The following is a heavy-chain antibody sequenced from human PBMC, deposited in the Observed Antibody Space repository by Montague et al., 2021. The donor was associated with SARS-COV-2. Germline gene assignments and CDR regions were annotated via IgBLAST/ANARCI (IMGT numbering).Heavy chain of an antibody. Sequence: SETLSLTCTVSGDSISSYHWTWIRQPPGKGLEWIGRISDSGRTNYNPSLKSRVTISVDTSKNQFLLNLRSMVAADTAIYYCTRDRGIAAADNYYYGMDVWGPGTTVTVSS. D-gene: IGHD6-13*01. V-gene: IGHV4-59*13. J-gene: IGHJ6*02. CDR2: ISDSGRT. CDR3: TRDRGIAAADNYYYGMDV. CDR1: GDSISSYH.